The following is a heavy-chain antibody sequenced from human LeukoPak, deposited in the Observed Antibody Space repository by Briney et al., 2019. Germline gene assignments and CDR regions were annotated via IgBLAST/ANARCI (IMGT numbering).Heavy chain of an antibody. Sequence: GGSLRLSCTASGFTLNAYAMHWVRQAPGKGLEWVAVISFDGTNKYYADSVKGRFTISRDNSKNTLFLQMNSLRADDTAVYYCARGFYGSGSYLDYWGQGTLVTVSS. CDR3: ARGFYGSGSYLDY. J-gene: IGHJ4*02. V-gene: IGHV3-30-3*01. D-gene: IGHD3-10*01. CDR2: ISFDGTNK. CDR1: GFTLNAYA.